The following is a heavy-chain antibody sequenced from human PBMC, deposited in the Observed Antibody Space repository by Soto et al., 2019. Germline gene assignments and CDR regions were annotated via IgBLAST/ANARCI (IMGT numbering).Heavy chain of an antibody. D-gene: IGHD3-3*01. Sequence: SETLSLTCTISGCSTSSGDFYWSRLRQPPGKGLEWVGYIYYSGSNYYNPFLKSRVTISVHTSKSQFALKLSSVTAADTAVYYCAGFWSGYYYYYCMDVWGQGTTVT. CDR3: AGFWSGYYYYYCMDV. V-gene: IGHV4-30-4*01. CDR1: GCSTSSGDFY. J-gene: IGHJ6*02. CDR2: IYYSGSN.